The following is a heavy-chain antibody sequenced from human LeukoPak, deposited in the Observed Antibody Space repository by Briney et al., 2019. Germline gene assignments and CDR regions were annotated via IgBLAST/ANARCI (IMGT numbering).Heavy chain of an antibody. CDR2: ISAYNANT. D-gene: IGHD2-2*01. Sequence: EASVKVSCKASGYTFTSDSFSWVRQAPGQGLEWMGWISAYNANTDYAQKVQGGVTMTTDTSTSTAYMELRSLRSDDTAMYYCVRDRYCSSSSCNPAARGYFLYWGQGTLVTVSS. J-gene: IGHJ1*01. CDR1: GYTFTSDS. CDR3: VRDRYCSSSSCNPAARGYFLY. V-gene: IGHV1-18*01.